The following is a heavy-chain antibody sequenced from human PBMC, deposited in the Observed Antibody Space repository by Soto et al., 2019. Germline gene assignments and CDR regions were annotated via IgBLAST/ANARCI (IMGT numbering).Heavy chain of an antibody. J-gene: IGHJ4*02. CDR2: IKEDGSEE. CDR3: ARGGNYSFDH. D-gene: IGHD1-1*01. Sequence: EVQLVESGGGLVQPGGSLRLSCVASGFTFSSHWMSWVRQGPGKGLEWVANIKEDGSEEYYVDSVKGRFTISRDNAKNSLFLQMDSLGVEDMAVYYCARGGNYSFDHWGQGTLVTVSS. CDR1: GFTFSSHW. V-gene: IGHV3-7*01.